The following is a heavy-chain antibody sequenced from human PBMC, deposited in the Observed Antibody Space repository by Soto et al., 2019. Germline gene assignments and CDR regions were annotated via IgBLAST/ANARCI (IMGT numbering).Heavy chain of an antibody. D-gene: IGHD3-16*01. CDR2: INPHTGAA. CDR3: ARDYIGGGGPYYCHY. J-gene: IGHJ4*02. Sequence: GASVKVSCKASGYTFTDYYMHWVRQAPGQGLEWMGWINPHTGAADYEHKFQGRVTMTRDTSISTAYMEVSSLASDDTAVYYCARDYIGGGGPYYCHYWGQGTMVTVYS. V-gene: IGHV1-2*07. CDR1: GYTFTDYY.